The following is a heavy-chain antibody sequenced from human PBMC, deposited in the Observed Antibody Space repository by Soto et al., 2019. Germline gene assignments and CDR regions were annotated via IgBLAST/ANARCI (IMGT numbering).Heavy chain of an antibody. V-gene: IGHV3-23*01. CDR3: AKEEQWPTFYGMAV. CDR1: GFTFSSYA. Sequence: EVQLLESGGGLVQPGGSLRLSCAASGFTFSSYAMSWVRQAPGKGLEWVSAISGSGGSTYYADSVKGRFTISRDNSKNTLYLQRTSLRAEDTAVYYCAKEEQWPTFYGMAVWGQGTTVTVAS. J-gene: IGHJ6*02. CDR2: ISGSGGST. D-gene: IGHD6-19*01.